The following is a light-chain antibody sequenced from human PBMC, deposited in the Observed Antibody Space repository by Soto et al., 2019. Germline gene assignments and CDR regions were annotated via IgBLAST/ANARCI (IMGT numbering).Light chain of an antibody. CDR1: SSNIGRNT. V-gene: IGLV1-44*01. CDR2: TNN. Sequence: QSVLTRPPSASGTPGQRVTISFSGSSSNIGRNTINWYQQLPGTAPKLLIYTNNQRPSGVPDRFSGSKSGTSASLAISGLQSEDETDYYCAAWDDSLNGVIFGGGTKLTVL. J-gene: IGLJ2*01. CDR3: AAWDDSLNGVI.